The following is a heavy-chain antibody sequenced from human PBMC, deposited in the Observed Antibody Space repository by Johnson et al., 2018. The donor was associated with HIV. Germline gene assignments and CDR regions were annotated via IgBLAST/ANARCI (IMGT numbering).Heavy chain of an antibody. CDR2: ISYDGSNK. V-gene: IGHV3-30*04. CDR1: GFRFSSYA. J-gene: IGHJ3*02. D-gene: IGHD6-13*01. CDR3: VRELVQDAFDI. Sequence: QVQLVESGGGVVQPGRSLRLSCVASGFRFSSYAVHWVRQAPGKGLEWVAVISYDGSNKYYADSVKGRFTISRDNSKNTLYLQMNSLRAEDTAVYYCVRELVQDAFDIWGQGTMVTVSS.